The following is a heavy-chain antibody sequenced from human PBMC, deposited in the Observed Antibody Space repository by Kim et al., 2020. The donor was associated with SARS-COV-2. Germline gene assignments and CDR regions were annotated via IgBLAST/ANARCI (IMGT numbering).Heavy chain of an antibody. D-gene: IGHD3-22*01. V-gene: IGHV3-30-3*01. CDR2: ISYDGSNK. J-gene: IGHJ3*02. CDR3: ARGRPRITRTVVVTRNVYDAFDI. Sequence: GGSLRLSCAASGFTFSSYAMHWVRQAPGKGLEWVAVISYDGSNKYYADSVKGRFTISRDNSKNTLYLQMNSLRAEDTAVYYCARGRPRITRTVVVTRNVYDAFDIWGQGTMVTVSS. CDR1: GFTFSSYA.